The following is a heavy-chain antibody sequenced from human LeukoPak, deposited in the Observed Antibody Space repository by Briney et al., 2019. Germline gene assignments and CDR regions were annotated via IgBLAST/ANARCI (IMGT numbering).Heavy chain of an antibody. CDR3: ARVGSGVDSPLWASDI. V-gene: IGHV3-48*01. J-gene: IGHJ3*02. Sequence: GGSLRLSCETSGFTFSSYSMNWVRQAPGQGLEWVSFIYSAGSMIYYADSVKGRFTIARDNAKNSLYLQMNSLRAEDTALYYCARVGSGVDSPLWASDIWGQGTMVTVSS. CDR1: GFTFSSYS. D-gene: IGHD2-21*02. CDR2: IYSAGSMI.